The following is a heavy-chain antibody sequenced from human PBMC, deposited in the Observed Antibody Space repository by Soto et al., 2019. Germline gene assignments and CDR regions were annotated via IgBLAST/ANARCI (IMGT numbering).Heavy chain of an antibody. CDR3: ARSIVVVTALDY. CDR1: GYIFVNYG. V-gene: IGHV1-3*01. J-gene: IGHJ4*02. CDR2: INAGNGNT. Sequence: ASVKVSCKASGYIFVNYGIAWVRQAPGQRLEWMGWINAGNGNTKYSQKFQGRVTITRDTSASTAYMELSSLRSEDTAVYYCARSIVVVTALDYWGQGTLVTVSS. D-gene: IGHD2-21*02.